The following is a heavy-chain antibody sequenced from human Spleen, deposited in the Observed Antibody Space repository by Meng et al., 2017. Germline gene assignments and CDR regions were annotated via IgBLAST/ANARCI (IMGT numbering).Heavy chain of an antibody. CDR2: ISGSGGST. J-gene: IGHJ4*02. V-gene: IGHV3-23*01. D-gene: IGHD3-10*01. CDR1: GFTFSSYA. Sequence: GGSLRLSCAASGFTFSSYAMNWVRQAPGKGLEWVSAISGSGGSTYYADSVKGRFTISRDSSKNTLYLQMNSLRAEDTAVYYCARDVEHYYGSGRYYNDLGLWGQGTVVTVSS. CDR3: ARDVEHYYGSGRYYNDLGL.